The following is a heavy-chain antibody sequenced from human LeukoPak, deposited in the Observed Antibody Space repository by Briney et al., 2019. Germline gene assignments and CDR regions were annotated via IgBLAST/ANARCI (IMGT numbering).Heavy chain of an antibody. V-gene: IGHV4-30-4*01. CDR3: ARFWWSGDDY. D-gene: IGHD2-15*01. CDR1: GGSISSGGYY. CDR2: IYYSGST. Sequence: SETLSLTCTVSGGSISSGGYYWSWIHQPPGKGLEWIGYIYYSGSTYYNPSLKSRVTISVDTSKNQFSLKLSSVTAADTAVYYCARFWWSGDDYWGQGTLVTVSS. J-gene: IGHJ4*02.